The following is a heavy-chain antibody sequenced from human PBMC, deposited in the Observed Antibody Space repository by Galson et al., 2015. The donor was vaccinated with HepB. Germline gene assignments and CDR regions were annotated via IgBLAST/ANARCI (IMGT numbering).Heavy chain of an antibody. D-gene: IGHD4-23*01. CDR1: GGSISSYY. J-gene: IGHJ4*02. CDR3: ARGKPDHGGAYY. V-gene: IGHV4-59*01. CDR2: IYYSGST. Sequence: SETLSLTCTVSGGSISSYYWSWIRQPPGKGLEWIGYIYYSGSTNYNPSLKSRVTISVDTSKNQFSLKLSSVTAADTAVYYCARGKPDHGGAYYWGQGTLVTVSS.